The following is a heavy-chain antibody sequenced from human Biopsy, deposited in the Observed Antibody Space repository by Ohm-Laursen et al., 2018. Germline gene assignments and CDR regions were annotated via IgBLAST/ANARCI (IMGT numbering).Heavy chain of an antibody. J-gene: IGHJ6*02. CDR3: ARATNSTGWPYYFYGMDV. D-gene: IGHD2/OR15-2a*01. CDR2: IYYSGST. CDR1: GGSISSDY. V-gene: IGHV4-59*01. Sequence: SETLSLTCAVSGGSISSDYWSWIRQTPGKGPEWIGYIYYSGSTNYNPSLKSRVTISVDTSKNQFSLRLNSVTAADTAVYYRARATNSTGWPYYFYGMDVWGQGTTVTVSS.